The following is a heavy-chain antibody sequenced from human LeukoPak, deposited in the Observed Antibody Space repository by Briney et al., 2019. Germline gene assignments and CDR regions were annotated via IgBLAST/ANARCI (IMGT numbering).Heavy chain of an antibody. CDR2: INPNSGGT. D-gene: IGHD2-2*01. J-gene: IGHJ4*02. V-gene: IGHV1-2*06. CDR1: GYTFTGYH. Sequence: ASVKVSCKASGYTFTGYHMHWVRQAPGQGLEWMGRINPNSGGTNYAQKFQGRVTMTRDTSISTAYMELSRLRSDDTAVYYCARDPEGYCSSTSCYPDYWGQGTLVTVSS. CDR3: ARDPEGYCSSTSCYPDY.